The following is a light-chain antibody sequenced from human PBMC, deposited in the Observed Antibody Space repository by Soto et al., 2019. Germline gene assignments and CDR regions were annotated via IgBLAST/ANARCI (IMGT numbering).Light chain of an antibody. Sequence: EIVLTQSPGILSLSPGERATLSCRASQSVSSNLAWYQQKPGQAPRLLISDASNRATGIPARFSGSGSGTDFTLAISSLEPEDFAVYYCQQRSNWPGTFGQGTKVDIK. V-gene: IGKV3-11*01. CDR1: QSVSSN. CDR3: QQRSNWPGT. CDR2: DAS. J-gene: IGKJ1*01.